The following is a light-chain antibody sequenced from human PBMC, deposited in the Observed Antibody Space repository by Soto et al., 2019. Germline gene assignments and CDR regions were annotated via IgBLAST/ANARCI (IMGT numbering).Light chain of an antibody. V-gene: IGKV3-15*01. CDR1: QSVSRF. CDR3: QQYYSWPPCT. Sequence: EIVMTQSPATLSVSPGERVTLSCRASQSVSRFLAWYQQRPGQAPRLLLYDTSTRATGVPARFSGSGSGTEVSLIISSLQSEDFAVYYCQQYYSWPPCTFGQGTKLEVK. CDR2: DTS. J-gene: IGKJ2*02.